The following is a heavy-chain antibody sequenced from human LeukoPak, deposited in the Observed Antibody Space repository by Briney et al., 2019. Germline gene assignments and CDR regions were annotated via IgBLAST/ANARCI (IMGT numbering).Heavy chain of an antibody. CDR3: ARDRCSGGSCYHYYYGMDV. CDR2: INAGNGNT. CDR1: GYTFTGYY. Sequence: ASVKVSCTASGYTFTGYYIHWVRQAPGQRLEWMGWINAGNGNTKYSQKFQGRVTITRDTSASTAYMELSSLRSEDTAVYYCARDRCSGGSCYHYYYGMDVWGQGTTVTVSS. J-gene: IGHJ6*02. V-gene: IGHV1-3*01. D-gene: IGHD2-15*01.